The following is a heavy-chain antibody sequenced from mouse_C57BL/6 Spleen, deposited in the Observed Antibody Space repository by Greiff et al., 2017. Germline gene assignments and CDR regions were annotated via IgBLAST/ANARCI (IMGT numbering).Heavy chain of an antibody. J-gene: IGHJ4*01. Sequence: EVQLVESGGGLVKPGGSLKLSCAASGFTFSDYGMHWVRQAPEKGLEWVAYISSGSSTIYYADTVKGRFTISRDNAKNTLFLQMTSLRSEDTAMYYCATITTVVPYAMDYWGQGTSVTVSS. CDR2: ISSGSSTI. CDR3: ATITTVVPYAMDY. V-gene: IGHV5-17*01. CDR1: GFTFSDYG. D-gene: IGHD1-1*01.